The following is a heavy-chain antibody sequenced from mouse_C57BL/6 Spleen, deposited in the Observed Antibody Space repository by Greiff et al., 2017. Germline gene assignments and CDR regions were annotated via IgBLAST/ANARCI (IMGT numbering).Heavy chain of an antibody. D-gene: IGHD2-4*01. CDR2: ISDGGSYT. V-gene: IGHV5-4*01. CDR3: ARDLGYLRDYDKFAY. CDR1: GFTFSSYA. J-gene: IGHJ3*01. Sequence: EVNLVESGGGLVKPGGSLKLSCAASGFTFSSYAMSWVRQTPEKRLEWVATISDGGSYTYYPDNVKGRFTISRDNAKNNLYLQMSHLKSEDTAMYYCARDLGYLRDYDKFAYWGQGTLVTVSA.